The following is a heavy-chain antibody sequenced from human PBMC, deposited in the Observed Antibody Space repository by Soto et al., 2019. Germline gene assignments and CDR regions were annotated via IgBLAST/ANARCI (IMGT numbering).Heavy chain of an antibody. J-gene: IGHJ4*02. CDR2: IYYSGST. D-gene: IGHD3-16*01. CDR1: GGSLSSYY. CDR3: ARTWGSTNDD. V-gene: IGHV4-59*01. Sequence: ETLSLTCVVSGGSLSSYYWSWIRQPPGKGLEWIGYIYYSGSTNYNPSLKSRVTISVDTSKNQFSLKLSSVTAADTAVYYCARTWGSTNDDWGRGTLVTVSS.